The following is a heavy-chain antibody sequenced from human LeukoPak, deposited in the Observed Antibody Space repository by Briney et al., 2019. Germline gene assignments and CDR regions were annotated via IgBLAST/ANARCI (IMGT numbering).Heavy chain of an antibody. CDR3: ASGSRRHYYYYGLDL. V-gene: IGHV1-18*01. CDR1: GYTFTSYG. Sequence: ASVKVSCKASGYTFTSYGISWVRQAPGQGLEWMGWISAYNGNTNYAQKLQGRVTMTTDTSTSTAYMELTSLRSHDTAVYYCASGSRRHYYYYGLDLWAQGPTDPVSS. D-gene: IGHD2-15*01. J-gene: IGHJ6*02. CDR2: ISAYNGNT.